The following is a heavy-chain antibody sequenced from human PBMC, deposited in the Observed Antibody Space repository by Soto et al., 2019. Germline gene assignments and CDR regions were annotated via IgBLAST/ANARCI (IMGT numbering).Heavy chain of an antibody. CDR1: GFTVSSNY. D-gene: IGHD3-22*01. CDR3: ARETPDYSSGYYYTY. V-gene: IGHV3-53*04. J-gene: IGHJ4*02. Sequence: VGSLRLSCAASGFTVSSNYMSWVRQAPGKGLEWVSVIYSGGSTYYADSVKGRFTISRHNSKNTLYLQMNSLRAEDTAVYYCARETPDYSSGYYYTYWGQGTLVTVSS. CDR2: IYSGGST.